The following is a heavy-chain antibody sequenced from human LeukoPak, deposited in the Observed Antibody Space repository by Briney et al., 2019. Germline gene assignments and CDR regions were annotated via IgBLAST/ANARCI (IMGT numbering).Heavy chain of an antibody. Sequence: SETLSLTCAVYGGSFSGYYWSWIRQPPGKGLEWIGEINHSGSTNYNPSLKSRVSISVDTSKNQFSLKLSSVTAADTAVYYCARGSIAAADSFDYWGQGTLVTVSS. D-gene: IGHD6-13*01. CDR2: INHSGST. V-gene: IGHV4-34*01. CDR3: ARGSIAAADSFDY. J-gene: IGHJ4*02. CDR1: GGSFSGYY.